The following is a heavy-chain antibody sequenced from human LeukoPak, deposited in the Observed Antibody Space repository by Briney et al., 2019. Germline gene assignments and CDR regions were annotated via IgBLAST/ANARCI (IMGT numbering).Heavy chain of an antibody. CDR3: VRHVSRSFLGGWFDP. D-gene: IGHD2/OR15-2a*01. CDR1: GGSIMSYNLY. Sequence: SETLSLTCSVSGGSIMSYNLYWGWIRQPPGKGLEWIGSIYNSVSPYYNPSLKSRVTISAETSNNQFSLRLTSVTAADTAIYYCVRHVSRSFLGGWFDPWGQGSLVTVSS. J-gene: IGHJ5*02. V-gene: IGHV4-39*01. CDR2: IYNSVSP.